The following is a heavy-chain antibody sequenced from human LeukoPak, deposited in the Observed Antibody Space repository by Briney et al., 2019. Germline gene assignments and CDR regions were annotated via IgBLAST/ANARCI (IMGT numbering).Heavy chain of an antibody. CDR1: GYTFTSYG. Sequence: ASVEVSCKTSGYTFTSYGISWVRQAPGQGFEWMEWISAYNCNTKYAQKVLDRVTMTTDTSTSTAYMGLRRLRSDYTAVYYCAKGGLVVVVAATPSTTPGLLHWLDPWGQGTLVSVSS. D-gene: IGHD2-15*01. J-gene: IGHJ5*02. CDR3: AKGGLVVVVAATPSTTPGLLHWLDP. V-gene: IGHV1-18*01. CDR2: ISAYNCNT.